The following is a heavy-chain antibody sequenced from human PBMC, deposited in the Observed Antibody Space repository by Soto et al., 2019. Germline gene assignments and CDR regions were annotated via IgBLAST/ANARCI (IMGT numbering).Heavy chain of an antibody. V-gene: IGHV4-59*01. D-gene: IGHD2-2*03. CDR3: AREGNLGRWIQPLDS. Sequence: PSETLSLTCTVSGDSISSYSLSWIRQPPGKGLEWIGNIHYNGNTKYSPSLKSRVTMSVDTSKNHFSLKLISVTTADTAVYFCAREGNLGRWIQPLDSWGQGTPVTVSS. CDR1: GDSISSYS. J-gene: IGHJ4*02. CDR2: IHYNGNT.